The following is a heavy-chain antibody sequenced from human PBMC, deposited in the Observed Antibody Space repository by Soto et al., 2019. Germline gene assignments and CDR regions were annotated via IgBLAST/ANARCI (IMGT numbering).Heavy chain of an antibody. CDR1: GFTFSSYS. J-gene: IGHJ5*02. Sequence: PGGSLRLSCAASGFTFSSYSMNWVRQAPGKGLEWVSSISSSSSYIYYADSVKGRFTISRDNAKNSLYLQMNSLRAEDTAVYYCARATMAPGWFGPWGQGTLVTVSS. CDR3: ARATMAPGWFGP. D-gene: IGHD3-10*01. V-gene: IGHV3-21*01. CDR2: ISSSSSYI.